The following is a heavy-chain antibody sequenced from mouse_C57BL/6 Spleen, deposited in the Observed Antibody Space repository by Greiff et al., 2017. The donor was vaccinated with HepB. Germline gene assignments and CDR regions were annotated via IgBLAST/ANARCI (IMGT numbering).Heavy chain of an antibody. Sequence: EVQVVESGGGLVKPGGSLKLSCAASGFTFSSYAMSWVRQTPEKRLEWVATISDGGSYTYYPDNVKGRFTISRDNAKNNLYLQMSHLKSEDTAMYYCARHAHYYGSSAWFAYWGQGTLVTVSA. V-gene: IGHV5-4*01. D-gene: IGHD1-1*01. CDR3: ARHAHYYGSSAWFAY. CDR1: GFTFSSYA. CDR2: ISDGGSYT. J-gene: IGHJ3*01.